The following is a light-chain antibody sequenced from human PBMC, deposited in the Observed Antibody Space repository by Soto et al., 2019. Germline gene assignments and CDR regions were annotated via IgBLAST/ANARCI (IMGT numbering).Light chain of an antibody. CDR1: SSDVGAYNF. V-gene: IGLV2-14*03. CDR2: NVY. CDR3: SAYTVSRTYV. Sequence: QSVLTQPASVSXXPGQSITISCTGTSSDVGAYNFVSWHQQHPGKAPKLMIYNVYDRPSGISYRFSGSKSGNTASLTISGLQGEDEADYYCSAYTVSRTYVFGTGTKLTVL. J-gene: IGLJ1*01.